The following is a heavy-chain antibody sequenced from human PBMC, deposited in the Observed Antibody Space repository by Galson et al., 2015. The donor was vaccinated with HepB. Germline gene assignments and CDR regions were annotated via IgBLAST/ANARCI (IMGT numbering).Heavy chain of an antibody. Sequence: YLRLSCAASGFTFSTDSMNWVRQAPGKGLEWVSSISSSSTYIYYADSVKGRFTISRDNAKNSLYLQMNSLRAEDTAVYYCARRSAAVYDYGMDVWGQGTTVTVSS. V-gene: IGHV3-21*01. CDR3: ARRSAAVYDYGMDV. D-gene: IGHD2-2*01. CDR1: GFTFSTDS. CDR2: ISSSSTYI. J-gene: IGHJ6*02.